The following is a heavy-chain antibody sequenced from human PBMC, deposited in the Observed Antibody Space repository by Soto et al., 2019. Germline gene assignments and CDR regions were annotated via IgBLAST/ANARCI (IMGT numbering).Heavy chain of an antibody. CDR1: GFTFSSYE. CDR2: ISSSGSTI. CDR3: ARDTVEMATSYWYFDL. D-gene: IGHD4-4*01. J-gene: IGHJ2*01. Sequence: HPGGSLRLSCAASGFTFSSYEMNWVRQAPGKGLEWVSYISSSGSTIYYADSVKGRFTISRDNAKNSLYLQMNSLRAEDTAVYYCARDTVEMATSYWYFDLWGRGTLVTVSS. V-gene: IGHV3-48*03.